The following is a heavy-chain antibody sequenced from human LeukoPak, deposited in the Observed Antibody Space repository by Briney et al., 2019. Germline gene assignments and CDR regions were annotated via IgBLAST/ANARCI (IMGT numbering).Heavy chain of an antibody. CDR1: GFTFNSYA. D-gene: IGHD3-16*01. CDR3: AKLGLAGHHSSNDAFDL. V-gene: IGHV3-30*04. J-gene: IGHJ3*01. CDR2: ISYDGSNK. Sequence: GRSLRLSCAASGFTFNSYAMHWVRQAPGKGLEWVADISYDGSNKYYVDSVKGRFTISRDNSKNTLYLQMNSLRAEDTAVYYCAKLGLAGHHSSNDAFDLWGQGTMVTVLS.